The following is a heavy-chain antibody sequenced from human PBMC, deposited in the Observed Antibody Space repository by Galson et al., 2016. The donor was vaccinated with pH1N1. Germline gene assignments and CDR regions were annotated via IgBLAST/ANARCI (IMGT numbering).Heavy chain of an antibody. J-gene: IGHJ4*02. CDR1: GFTLGDFY. V-gene: IGHV3-72*01. CDR2: ITKRPEGYTT. CDR3: TRENHHKFDY. Sequence: SLRLSCAASGFTLGDFYMDWVRQAPGKGLEWVGRITKRPEGYTTQDAASVKGRCIISREDSKDLLYLQMNSLKTEDTAVYYCTRENHHKFDYWGQGTLVTVSS.